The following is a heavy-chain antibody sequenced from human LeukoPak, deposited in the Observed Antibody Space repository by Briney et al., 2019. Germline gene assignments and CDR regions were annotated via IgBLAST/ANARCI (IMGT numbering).Heavy chain of an antibody. CDR3: ARIPVHWYFDL. CDR1: GFTFSSYS. D-gene: IGHD2-2*02. CDR2: INTNGGST. Sequence: GGSLRLSCVASGFTFSSYSMQWVRQAPGKGLEYVSAINTNGGSTYYANSVKGRFTISRDNSKNTLYLQMGSLRAEDMAVYYCARIPVHWYFDLWGRGTLVTVS. V-gene: IGHV3-64*01. J-gene: IGHJ2*01.